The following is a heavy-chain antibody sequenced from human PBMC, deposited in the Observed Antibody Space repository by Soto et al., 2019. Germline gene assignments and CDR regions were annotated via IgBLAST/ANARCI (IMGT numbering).Heavy chain of an antibody. CDR1: GFTFSSYW. D-gene: IGHD3-10*01. V-gene: IGHV3-7*01. Sequence: PGGSLRLSCAASGFTFSSYWMSWVRQAPGKGLEWVANIKQDGSEKYCVDSVKGRFTISRDNAKNSLYLQMNSLRAEDTAVYYCARGPYYYGSGSYYNGVPDYYGMDVWGQGTTVTVSS. CDR2: IKQDGSEK. CDR3: ARGPYYYGSGSYYNGVPDYYGMDV. J-gene: IGHJ6*02.